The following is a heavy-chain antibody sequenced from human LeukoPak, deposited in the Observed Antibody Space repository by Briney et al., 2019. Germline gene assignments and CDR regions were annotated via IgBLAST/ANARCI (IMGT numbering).Heavy chain of an antibody. V-gene: IGHV3-49*03. Sequence: GGSLRLSCTASGFTFGDYAMSWFRQAPGKGLEWVGFIRSKAYGGTTEYAASVKGRFTISRDDSKSIAYLQMNSLRAEDTAVYYCARGSGSGYNRIGNDAFDIWGQGTMVTVSS. CDR3: ARGSGSGYNRIGNDAFDI. CDR2: IRSKAYGGTT. J-gene: IGHJ3*02. CDR1: GFTFGDYA. D-gene: IGHD5-24*01.